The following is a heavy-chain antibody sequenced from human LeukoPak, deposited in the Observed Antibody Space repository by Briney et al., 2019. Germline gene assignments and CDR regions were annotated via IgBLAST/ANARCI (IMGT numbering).Heavy chain of an antibody. Sequence: GASVKVSCKASGYTFTGYYMHWVRQAPGQGLEWMGWINPNGAGTNYAQKFQGRVAMTRDTSITTAYMELSSLRSDDTAVYYCARRSYGHTPDYWGQGTLVTVSS. CDR3: ARRSYGHTPDY. J-gene: IGHJ4*02. D-gene: IGHD5-18*01. CDR1: GYTFTGYY. V-gene: IGHV1-2*02. CDR2: INPNGAGT.